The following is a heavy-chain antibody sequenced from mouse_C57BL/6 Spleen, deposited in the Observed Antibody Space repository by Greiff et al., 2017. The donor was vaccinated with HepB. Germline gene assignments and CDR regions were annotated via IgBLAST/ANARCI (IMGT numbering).Heavy chain of an antibody. CDR2: INPSSGYT. Sequence: VQLVESGAELVKPGASVKLSCKASGYTFTSSWMHWVKQRPGQGLEWIGYINPSSGYTKYNQKFKDKATLTADKSSSTAYMQLSSLTSEDSAVYYCSSLPLRAYWGQGTLVTVSA. D-gene: IGHD2-1*01. CDR3: SSLPLRAY. V-gene: IGHV1-7*01. CDR1: GYTFTSSW. J-gene: IGHJ3*01.